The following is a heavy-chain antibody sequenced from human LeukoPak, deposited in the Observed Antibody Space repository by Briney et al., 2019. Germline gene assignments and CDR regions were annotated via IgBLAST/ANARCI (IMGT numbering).Heavy chain of an antibody. D-gene: IGHD6-19*01. CDR2: IYYSGST. J-gene: IGHJ5*02. CDR3: ARQWLVQHYWLDP. Sequence: MASETLSLTCTVSGGSISSYYWSWIRQPPGKGLEWIGYIYYSGSTNYNPSLKSRVTISVDTSKNQFSLKLSSVTAADTAVYYCARQWLVQHYWLDPWGQGTLVTVSS. V-gene: IGHV4-59*08. CDR1: GGSISSYY.